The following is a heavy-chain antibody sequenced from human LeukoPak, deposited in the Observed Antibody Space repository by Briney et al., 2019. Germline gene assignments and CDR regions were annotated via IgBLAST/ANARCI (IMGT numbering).Heavy chain of an antibody. V-gene: IGHV3-7*01. CDR1: GFTFSNYW. J-gene: IGHJ5*02. CDR2: INLHGSDR. CDR3: ARGIISGVDWFDP. Sequence: GGSLRLSCAASGFTFSNYWMTXXXXXPXXXXXXXANINLHGSDRYYVDSVKGRFTISRDXXXNSLYLQMNSLRAEDTAVYYCARGIISGVDWFDPWGQGTLVTVSS. D-gene: IGHD3-10*01.